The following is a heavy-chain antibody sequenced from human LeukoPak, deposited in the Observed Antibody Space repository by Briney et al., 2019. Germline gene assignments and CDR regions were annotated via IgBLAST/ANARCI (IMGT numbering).Heavy chain of an antibody. V-gene: IGHV3-23*01. CDR3: AKDLSGSDTGNY. CDR2: ISGSGGST. D-gene: IGHD1-26*01. J-gene: IGHJ4*02. Sequence: GGSLRLSCAASGFTFSSYAMSWVRQAPGKGLEWVSAISGSGGSTYYADSVKGRFTISRDNSKNTLYLQMNSLRAEDTAVYCCAKDLSGSDTGNYWGQGTLVTVSS. CDR1: GFTFSSYA.